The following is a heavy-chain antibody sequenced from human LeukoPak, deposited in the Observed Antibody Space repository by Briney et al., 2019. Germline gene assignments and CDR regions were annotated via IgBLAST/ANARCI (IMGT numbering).Heavy chain of an antibody. CDR1: GYTFTSNY. CDR3: ARDQEGFDY. CDR2: IYPRDGCT. J-gene: IGHJ4*02. Sequence: ASVKVSCKASGYTFTSNYIHWVRQAPGQGLEWMGMIYPRDGCTSYAQRFQGRVTVTRDTSTSTVHMDLSGLTTEDTAVYYCARDQEGFDYWGQGTLVTVSS. V-gene: IGHV1-46*01.